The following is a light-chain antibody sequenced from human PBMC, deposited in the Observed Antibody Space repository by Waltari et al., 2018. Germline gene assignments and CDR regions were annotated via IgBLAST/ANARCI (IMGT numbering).Light chain of an antibody. Sequence: DIQMTQSPSYLSASVGDRVTITCQASQDISNYLNWYQQKPGKAPKLLIYDASNLETGVPSRFSGSGSGTDLTFTISSLQPEDIATYYCQQYDNLPGYTFGQGTKLEIK. J-gene: IGKJ2*01. CDR2: DAS. CDR3: QQYDNLPGYT. CDR1: QDISNY. V-gene: IGKV1-33*01.